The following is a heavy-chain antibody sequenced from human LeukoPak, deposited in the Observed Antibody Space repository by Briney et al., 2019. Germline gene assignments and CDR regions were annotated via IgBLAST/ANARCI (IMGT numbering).Heavy chain of an antibody. Sequence: PGGSLRLSCAAPGFTFSNAWMSWVRQGPGKGLEWFGRIKSKTDGGTTDYAATVKGRFTISRDDSKNTLYLQMNSLKTEDTAVYYCTTQRSRITMVRGVIRSDHWGQGTLVTVSS. CDR3: TTQRSRITMVRGVIRSDH. CDR1: GFTFSNAW. J-gene: IGHJ4*02. CDR2: IKSKTDGGTT. D-gene: IGHD3-10*01. V-gene: IGHV3-15*01.